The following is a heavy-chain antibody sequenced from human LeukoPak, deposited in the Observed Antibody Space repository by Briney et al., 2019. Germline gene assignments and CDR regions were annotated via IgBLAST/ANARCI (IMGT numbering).Heavy chain of an antibody. CDR1: GYTFTSYG. CDR2: VSAYNGNT. CDR3: ARDPLRAYYDILTGTQGNYFDY. D-gene: IGHD3-9*01. J-gene: IGHJ4*02. Sequence: GASVKVSCKASGYTFTSYGISWVRQAPGQGLEWMGWVSAYNGNTNYAQKLQGRVTMTTDTSTSTAYMELRSLRSDDTAVYYCARDPLRAYYDILTGTQGNYFDYWGQGPWSPSPQ. V-gene: IGHV1-18*04.